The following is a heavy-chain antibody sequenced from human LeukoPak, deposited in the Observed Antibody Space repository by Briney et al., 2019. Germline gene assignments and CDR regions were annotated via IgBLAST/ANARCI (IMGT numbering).Heavy chain of an antibody. CDR3: ATVSNCSGGSCYSLNPFDY. CDR1: GYTLTELS. CDR2: FDPEDGET. V-gene: IGHV1-24*01. J-gene: IGHJ4*02. Sequence: ASVKVSCKVSGYTLTELSMHWVRQAPGKGLEWMGGFDPEDGETIYAQKFQGRVTMTEDTSTDTAYMELSSLRSEDTAVYYCATVSNCSGGSCYSLNPFDYWGQGTLVTVSS. D-gene: IGHD2-15*01.